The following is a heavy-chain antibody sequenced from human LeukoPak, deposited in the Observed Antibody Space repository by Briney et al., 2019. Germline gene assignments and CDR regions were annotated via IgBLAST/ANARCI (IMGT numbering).Heavy chain of an antibody. J-gene: IGHJ4*02. Sequence: ASVKVSCKTSGYTFTSHDISWVRQAPGQGLEWMGWSSGYSGNTNHAQKFQGRVTMTTDTSTSTAYMELRSLRPDDTAVYYCARDSPGYSYGFGYWGQGTLVTVSS. CDR1: GYTFTSHD. CDR3: ARDSPGYSYGFGY. D-gene: IGHD5-18*01. V-gene: IGHV1-18*01. CDR2: SSGYSGNT.